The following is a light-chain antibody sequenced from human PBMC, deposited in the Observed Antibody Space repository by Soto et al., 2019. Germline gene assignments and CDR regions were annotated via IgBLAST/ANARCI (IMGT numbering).Light chain of an antibody. CDR2: SDN. CDR3: AAWDDSLDIGV. CDR1: SSNIGRNS. V-gene: IGLV1-44*01. J-gene: IGLJ1*01. Sequence: QSVLTQPPPASGTPGQRVTISCSGSSSNIGRNSVNWYQQLPGTAPKLLIHSDNQRPSGVPDRFSGSKSGTSASLAISGLQSEDESDYYCAAWDDSLDIGVFGTGTKVTVL.